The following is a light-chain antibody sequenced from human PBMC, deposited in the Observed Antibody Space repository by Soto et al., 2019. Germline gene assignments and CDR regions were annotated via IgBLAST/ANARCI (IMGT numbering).Light chain of an antibody. CDR3: CSYAGSSTFYV. CDR1: SSDVGSYNL. V-gene: IGLV2-23*02. J-gene: IGLJ1*01. Sequence: QSALTQPASWSGSPGQSITISCTGTSSDVGSYNLVSWYQQHPGKAPKLMIYEVSKRPSGVSNRFSGSKSGNTASLTISGLQAEDEADYYCCSYAGSSTFYVFGTGTKVTVL. CDR2: EVS.